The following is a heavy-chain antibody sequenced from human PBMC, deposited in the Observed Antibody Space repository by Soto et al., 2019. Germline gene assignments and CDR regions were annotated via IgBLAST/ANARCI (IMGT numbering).Heavy chain of an antibody. J-gene: IGHJ6*03. CDR1: GGSISSGGYY. V-gene: IGHV4-31*03. CDR2: IYYSGST. Sequence: PSETLSLTCTVSGGSISSGGYYWSWIRQHPGKGLEWIGYIYYSGSTYYNPSLKSRVTISVDTSKNQFSLKLSSVTAADTAVYYCARDVPLRNMVVVPATDEYYMDVSGKRTTVPVYS. CDR3: ARDVPLRNMVVVPATDEYYMDV. D-gene: IGHD2-2*01.